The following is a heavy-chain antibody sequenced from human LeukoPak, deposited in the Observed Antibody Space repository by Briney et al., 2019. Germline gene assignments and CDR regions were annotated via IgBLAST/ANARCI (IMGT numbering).Heavy chain of an antibody. Sequence: PGRSLRLSCAASGFIFSHYGMHWVRQAPGKGLEWVAVIQNDASTENFADSVKGRFTISRDNSKNTVFLQMNSLRVEDTAVYYCARDSSSSWSFDYWGQGTLVTVSS. D-gene: IGHD6-13*01. V-gene: IGHV3-33*05. CDR1: GFIFSHYG. J-gene: IGHJ4*02. CDR3: ARDSSSSWSFDY. CDR2: IQNDASTE.